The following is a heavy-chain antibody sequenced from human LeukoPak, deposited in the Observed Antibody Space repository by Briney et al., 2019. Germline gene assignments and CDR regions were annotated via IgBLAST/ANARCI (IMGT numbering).Heavy chain of an antibody. V-gene: IGHV3-11*01. CDR2: VSASSGTR. CDR1: GFTFSDYY. CDR3: ARRLAANDWFDP. J-gene: IGHJ5*02. D-gene: IGHD2-15*01. Sequence: GGSLRLSCAASGFTFSDYYMNWIRQAPGEGLEWLSYVSASSGTRYYADSVKGRFTISRDNAKNSLYLQMNSLRAEDTAVYYCARRLAANDWFDPWGQGTLVTVSS.